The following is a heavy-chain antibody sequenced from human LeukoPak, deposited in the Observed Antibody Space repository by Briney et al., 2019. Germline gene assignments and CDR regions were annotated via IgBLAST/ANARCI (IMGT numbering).Heavy chain of an antibody. J-gene: IGHJ4*02. D-gene: IGHD6-19*01. CDR3: ARDRAVAGLFDY. CDR1: GFTFSSYA. Sequence: PGRSLRLSCAASGFTFSSYAMHWVRQAPGKGLEWVAVISYDGSNKYYADSVKGRLTISRDNSKNTLYLQMNSLRAEDTAVYYCARDRAVAGLFDYWGQGTLVTVSS. CDR2: ISYDGSNK. V-gene: IGHV3-30*04.